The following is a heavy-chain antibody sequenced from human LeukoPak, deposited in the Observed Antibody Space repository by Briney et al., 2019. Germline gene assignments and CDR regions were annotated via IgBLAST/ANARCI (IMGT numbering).Heavy chain of an antibody. J-gene: IGHJ4*02. D-gene: IGHD1-1*01. Sequence: PGGSLRLSCAASGFTFSSYAMHWVRQAPGKGLEWVAVISYDGSNKYYADSVKGRFTISRDNSKNTLYLQMNSLRAEDTAVYYCAIDWNPEYYFDYWGQGSLVTVSS. CDR2: ISYDGSNK. CDR1: GFTFSSYA. CDR3: AIDWNPEYYFDY. V-gene: IGHV3-30*04.